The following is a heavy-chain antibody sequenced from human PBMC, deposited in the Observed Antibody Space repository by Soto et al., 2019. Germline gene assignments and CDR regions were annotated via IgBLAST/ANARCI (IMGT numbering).Heavy chain of an antibody. CDR1: GCSVSSGSYY. D-gene: IGHD3-22*01. CDR2: IYYSGST. CDR3: AFRVITRGAFDI. Sequence: SETLSLPCPVSGCSVSSGSYYWSWIRQPPGKGLEWIGYIYYSGSTNYNPSLKSRVTISVDTSKNQFSLKLSSVTAADTAVYYCAFRVITRGAFDIWGQGTMVTVSS. J-gene: IGHJ3*02. V-gene: IGHV4-61*01.